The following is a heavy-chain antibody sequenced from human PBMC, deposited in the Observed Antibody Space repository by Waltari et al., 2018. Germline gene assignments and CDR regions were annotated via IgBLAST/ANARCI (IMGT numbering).Heavy chain of an antibody. V-gene: IGHV4-59*01. Sequence: QVQLQESGPGLVKPSETLSLTCTVSGGSISSYSWSWIRQPPGKGLEWIGYIYYSGSTNYNPSLKSRVTISVDTSKNQFSLKLSSVTAADTAVYYCVSEALSGSYYYFDYWGQGTLVTVSS. CDR1: GGSISSYS. J-gene: IGHJ4*02. D-gene: IGHD1-26*01. CDR3: VSEALSGSYYYFDY. CDR2: IYYSGST.